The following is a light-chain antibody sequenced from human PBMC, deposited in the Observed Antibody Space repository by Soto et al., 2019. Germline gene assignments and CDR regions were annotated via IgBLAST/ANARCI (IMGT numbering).Light chain of an antibody. CDR1: QSISGSL. V-gene: IGKV3-20*01. Sequence: DIVLTQSPGTLSLSPRERATLSCRASQSISGSLLAWYQQKGGQAPRLLIYDASSRATGIPDRFSGSASGTDITFIISRLELADFPVYYCHQYGSIPHTFGQWTKLETK. CDR3: HQYGSIPHT. CDR2: DAS. J-gene: IGKJ2*01.